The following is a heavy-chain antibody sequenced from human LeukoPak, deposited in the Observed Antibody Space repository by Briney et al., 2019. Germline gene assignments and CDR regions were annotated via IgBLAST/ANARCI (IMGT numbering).Heavy chain of an antibody. Sequence: GGSLRLSCAASGFTFSSYAMSWVRQAPGKGLEWVSGISGSGDNTYYTDSVKGRFTISRDNSKNTLYVQVNSLGTEDTAAYYCAKGSYYDSSGSFYFDYWGQGTLVTVSS. CDR2: ISGSGDNT. CDR3: AKGSYYDSSGSFYFDY. CDR1: GFTFSSYA. D-gene: IGHD3-22*01. J-gene: IGHJ4*02. V-gene: IGHV3-23*01.